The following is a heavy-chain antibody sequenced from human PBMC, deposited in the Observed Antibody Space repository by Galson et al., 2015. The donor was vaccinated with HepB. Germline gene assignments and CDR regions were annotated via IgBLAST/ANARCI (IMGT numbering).Heavy chain of an antibody. CDR1: GFTFSNHG. CDR2: ISSGGGTQ. CDR3: AKEIMVHAGDWYFDL. J-gene: IGHJ2*01. V-gene: IGHV3-30*18. D-gene: IGHD2-8*01. Sequence: SLRLSCAASGFTFSNHGIHWVRQAPGKGLEWVAVISSGGGTQYLADSVRGRVTLSRDNPTNTVYLRMNSLGAEDAAVYYCAKEIMVHAGDWYFDLWGRGTLVTVSS.